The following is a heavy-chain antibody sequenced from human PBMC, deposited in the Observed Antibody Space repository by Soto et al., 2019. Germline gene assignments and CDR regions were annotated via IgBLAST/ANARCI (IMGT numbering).Heavy chain of an antibody. D-gene: IGHD6-13*01. J-gene: IGHJ4*02. CDR2: IYYGGST. Sequence: SETLSLTCTVSGGSISSYYWSWIRQPPGKGLEWIGYIYYGGSTNYNPSLKSRVTISVDTSKNQFSLKLSSVTAADTAVYYCARARGYSSSFIDYWGQGTLVTVSS. CDR3: ARARGYSSSFIDY. CDR1: GGSISSYY. V-gene: IGHV4-59*01.